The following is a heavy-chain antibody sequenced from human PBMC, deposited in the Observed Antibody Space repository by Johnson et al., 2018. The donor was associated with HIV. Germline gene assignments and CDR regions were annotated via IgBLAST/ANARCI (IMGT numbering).Heavy chain of an antibody. J-gene: IGHJ3*02. CDR2: IWYDGSNK. V-gene: IGHV3-33*06. CDR3: AKARLIAADDAFDI. CDR1: GFTFSSYG. D-gene: IGHD6-6*01. Sequence: VQLVESGGGVVQPGRSLRLSCAESGFTFSSYGMHWVRQAPGKGLEWVAVIWYDGSNKYYADSVKGRFTISRDNSKNTLYLQMNSLRAEDTAVYYCAKARLIAADDAFDIWGQGTMVTVSS.